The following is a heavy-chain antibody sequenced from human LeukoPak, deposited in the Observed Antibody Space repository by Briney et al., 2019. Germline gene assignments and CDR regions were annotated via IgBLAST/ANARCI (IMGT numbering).Heavy chain of an antibody. CDR3: ARGGPMVRGVINYYYYMDV. CDR2: ISSNGDST. Sequence: GGSLRLSCAASGFTFSSYWMSWVRQAPGKGLEYVSAISSNGDSTYYANSVKGRFTISRDNSKNTLFLQMGSLRAEDMAVYYCARGGPMVRGVINYYYYMDVWGKGTTVTVSS. CDR1: GFTFSSYW. D-gene: IGHD3-10*01. J-gene: IGHJ6*03. V-gene: IGHV3-64*01.